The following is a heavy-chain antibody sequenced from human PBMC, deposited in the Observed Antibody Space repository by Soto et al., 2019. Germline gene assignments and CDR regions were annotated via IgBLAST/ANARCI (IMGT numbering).Heavy chain of an antibody. CDR3: ARESGGDPRGYTPDYYYYYGMDV. CDR2: ISYDGSNK. D-gene: IGHD5-18*01. J-gene: IGHJ6*02. Sequence: QVQLVESGGGVVQPGRSLRLSCAASGFTFSSYAMHWVRQAPGKGLEWVAVISYDGSNKYYADSVKGRFTISRDNSKNTLYLQMNSLRAEDTAVYYCARESGGDPRGYTPDYYYYYGMDVWGQGTTVTVSS. V-gene: IGHV3-30-3*01. CDR1: GFTFSSYA.